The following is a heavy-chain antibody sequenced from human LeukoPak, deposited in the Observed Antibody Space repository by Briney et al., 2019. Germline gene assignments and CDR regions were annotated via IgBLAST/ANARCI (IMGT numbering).Heavy chain of an antibody. CDR1: GFTFSSYT. V-gene: IGHV3-48*01. CDR2: ISNDSSNR. J-gene: IGHJ4*02. Sequence: PGGSLRLSCAASGFTFSSYTMTWVRQAPGKGLEWLSYISNDSSNRYYTDSVKGRFTISRDNAKNSLFLQMNSLSAEDTAVYYCARGGSCTSTSCYIGPFDYWGQGSLATVSS. CDR3: ARGGSCTSTSCYIGPFDY. D-gene: IGHD2-2*02.